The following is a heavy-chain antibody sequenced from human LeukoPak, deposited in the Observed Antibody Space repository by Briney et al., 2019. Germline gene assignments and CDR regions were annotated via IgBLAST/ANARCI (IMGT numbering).Heavy chain of an antibody. V-gene: IGHV4-59*12. CDR1: GGSISSYY. CDR3: ARVPPLYYYGSGSYPLYMDV. CDR2: IYYSGST. J-gene: IGHJ6*03. Sequence: SETLSLTCTVSGGSISSYYWSWIRQPPGKGLEGIGYIYYSGSTNYNPSLKSRVTISVDTSKNQFSLKLSSVTAADTAVYYCARVPPLYYYGSGSYPLYMDVWGKGTTVTISS. D-gene: IGHD3-10*01.